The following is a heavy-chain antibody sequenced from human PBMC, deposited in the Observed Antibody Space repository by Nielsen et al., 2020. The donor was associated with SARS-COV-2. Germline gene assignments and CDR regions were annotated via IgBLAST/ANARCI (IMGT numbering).Heavy chain of an antibody. CDR3: ARGIIRSSGHYAFDY. CDR1: GFTFSSSA. V-gene: IGHV1-69*13. D-gene: IGHD3-22*01. J-gene: IGHJ4*01. CDR2: IIPMSGTA. Sequence: SVKVSCKAFGFTFSSSAVQWVRQAPGQGLEWMGGIIPMSGTANYAQKLQARVTITADESTSTAYMELISLRSEDTAVYFCARGIIRSSGHYAFDYWGQGTRVTVSS.